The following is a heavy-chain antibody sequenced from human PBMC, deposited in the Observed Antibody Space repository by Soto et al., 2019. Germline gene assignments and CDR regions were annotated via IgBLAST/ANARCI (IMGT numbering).Heavy chain of an antibody. V-gene: IGHV2-5*02. CDR3: ANTPPPPYYHYLDV. CDR1: GCPLSTSGVG. Sequence: SRPTLVNPTQTLTLTCTFSGCPLSTSGVGVGWIRQPPGKALEWLALIYWDDDKRYSPSLKSRLTITKDTSKNQVVLTMTNMDPVDTATYFCANTPPPPYYHYLDVWAKGTTVTVSS. CDR2: IYWDDDK. J-gene: IGHJ6*03.